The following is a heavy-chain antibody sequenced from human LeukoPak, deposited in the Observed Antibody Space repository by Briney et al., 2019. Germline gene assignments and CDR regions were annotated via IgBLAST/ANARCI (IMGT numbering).Heavy chain of an antibody. CDR2: IIPIFGTA. Sequence: ASVKVSCKASVGTFISYAISWVRQAPGQGLEWMGGIIPIFGTANYAQKSQGRVTITADESTSTAYMELSSLRSEDTAVYYCARNRDLGPAEYFQHWGQGTLVTVSS. CDR1: VGTFISYA. CDR3: ARNRDLGPAEYFQH. D-gene: IGHD2/OR15-2a*01. J-gene: IGHJ1*01. V-gene: IGHV1-69*13.